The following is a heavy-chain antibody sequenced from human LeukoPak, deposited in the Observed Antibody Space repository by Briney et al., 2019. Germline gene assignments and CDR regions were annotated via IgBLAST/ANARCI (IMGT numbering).Heavy chain of an antibody. CDR2: IYYSGST. D-gene: IGHD1-26*01. CDR3: ARVPLH. CDR1: GGSISSYY. Sequence: PSETLSLTCIVSGGSISSYYWSWMRQPPGKGLEWIGYIYYSGSTNYNLSLKSRVTISVDTSKNQFSLKLSSVTAADTAVYYCARVPLHWGQGTLVTVSS. J-gene: IGHJ4*02. V-gene: IGHV4-59*01.